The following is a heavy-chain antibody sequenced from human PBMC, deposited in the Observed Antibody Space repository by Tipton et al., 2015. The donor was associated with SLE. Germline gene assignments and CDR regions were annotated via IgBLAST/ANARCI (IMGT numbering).Heavy chain of an antibody. J-gene: IGHJ4*02. CDR2: IYYSGST. CDR3: ARLRVVADTPDNFDY. D-gene: IGHD2-15*01. CDR1: GGSISSSSYY. V-gene: IGHV4-39*01. Sequence: LRLSCTVSGGSISSSSYYWGWIRQPPGKGLEWIGSIYYSGSTYYNPSLKSRVTISVDTSKNQFSLKLSPVTAADTAVYYCARLRVVADTPDNFDYWGQGTLVTVSS.